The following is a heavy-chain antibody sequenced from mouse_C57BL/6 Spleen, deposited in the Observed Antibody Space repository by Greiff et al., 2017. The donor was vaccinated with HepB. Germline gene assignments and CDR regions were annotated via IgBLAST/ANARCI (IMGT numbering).Heavy chain of an antibody. V-gene: IGHV1-82*01. CDR3: ANYGSHYAMDY. CDR2: IYPGDGDT. CDR1: GYAFSSSW. J-gene: IGHJ4*01. D-gene: IGHD2-1*01. Sequence: VMLVESGPELVKPGASVKISCKASGYAFSSSWMNWVKQRPGKGLEWIGRIYPGDGDTNYNGKFKGKATLTADKSSSTAYMQLSSLTSEDSAVYFCANYGSHYAMDYWGQGTSVTVSS.